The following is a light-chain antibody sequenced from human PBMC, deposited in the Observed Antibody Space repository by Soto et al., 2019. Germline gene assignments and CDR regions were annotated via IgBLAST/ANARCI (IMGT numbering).Light chain of an antibody. CDR3: NSYTRSNTYV. J-gene: IGLJ1*01. CDR1: SSDVGVYNY. Sequence: QSALTQPASVSGSPGQSITISCTGTSSDVGVYNYVSWYQHHPGKAPKLMIYEVSNRPSGVSNRFSGSKSGNTASLTISGLQAEDEADYYCNSYTRSNTYVFGTGTKLTVL. CDR2: EVS. V-gene: IGLV2-14*01.